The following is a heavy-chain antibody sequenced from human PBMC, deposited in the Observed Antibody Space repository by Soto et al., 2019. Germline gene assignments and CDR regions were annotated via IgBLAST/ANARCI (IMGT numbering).Heavy chain of an antibody. D-gene: IGHD3-22*01. V-gene: IGHV1-18*01. Sequence: ASVKVSCKASGYTFTTYGISWVRQAPGQGLEWMGWISPNNGNTDYAQKFQGRVTMTTDTSTSTAYMELRSLRSDDTAVYYCARDMATYYYDSSGYYPDAFDIWGQGTMVTVSS. CDR1: GYTFTTYG. J-gene: IGHJ3*02. CDR3: ARDMATYYYDSSGYYPDAFDI. CDR2: ISPNNGNT.